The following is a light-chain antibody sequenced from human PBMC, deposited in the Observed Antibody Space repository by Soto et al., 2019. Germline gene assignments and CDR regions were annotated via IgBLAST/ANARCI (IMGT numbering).Light chain of an antibody. CDR1: QSISTW. CDR2: KAS. Sequence: DIQMTQSPSTLSASVGDRVTITCRASQSISTWLAWYQQKPGKAPKFLIQKASTLERGVPSRFSGSGSGTEFTLTISSLQPDDVANYFYEQYNSYPLSFGGGTKVEIK. CDR3: EQYNSYPLS. V-gene: IGKV1-5*03. J-gene: IGKJ4*01.